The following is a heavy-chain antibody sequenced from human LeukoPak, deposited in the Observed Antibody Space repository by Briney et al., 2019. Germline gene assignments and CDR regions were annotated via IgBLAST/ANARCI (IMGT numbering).Heavy chain of an antibody. CDR1: GFTFSSYG. CDR2: ISYDGSNK. V-gene: IGHV3-30*18. J-gene: IGHJ4*02. D-gene: IGHD1-26*01. Sequence: GRSLRLSCVASGFTFSSYGMHWVRQAPGKGLEWVAVISYDGSNKYYADSVKGRFTISRDNSKNTLYLQMNSLRAEDTAVYYCAKEVGYYFDYWGQGTLVTVSS. CDR3: AKEVGYYFDY.